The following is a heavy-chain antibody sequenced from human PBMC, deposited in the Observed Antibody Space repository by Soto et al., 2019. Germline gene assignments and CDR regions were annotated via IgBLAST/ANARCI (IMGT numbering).Heavy chain of an antibody. J-gene: IGHJ4*02. CDR2: IVVGSGNT. Sequence: SVKVSCKASGFTFTSSAMQWVRQARGQRLEWIGWIVVGSGNTNYAQKFQERVTITRDMSTSTAYMEPSSLRSEDTAVYYCAATEDYCSGGSCYFINWGQGTLVTVSS. CDR3: AATEDYCSGGSCYFIN. D-gene: IGHD2-15*01. CDR1: GFTFTSSA. V-gene: IGHV1-58*02.